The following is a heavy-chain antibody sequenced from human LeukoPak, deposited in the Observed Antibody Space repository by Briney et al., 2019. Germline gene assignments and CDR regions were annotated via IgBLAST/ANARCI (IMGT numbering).Heavy chain of an antibody. Sequence: SETLSLTCTVSGYSITSGYYWGWIRQPPGRGLEWIGTIYHSGSTYYNPSLKSRVTISVDTSENQFSLKLSSVTAADTALYYCSRASSTSYYDYWGQGTLVSVSS. V-gene: IGHV4-38-2*02. CDR1: GYSITSGYY. CDR3: SRASSTSYYDY. CDR2: IYHSGST. J-gene: IGHJ4*02. D-gene: IGHD6-19*01.